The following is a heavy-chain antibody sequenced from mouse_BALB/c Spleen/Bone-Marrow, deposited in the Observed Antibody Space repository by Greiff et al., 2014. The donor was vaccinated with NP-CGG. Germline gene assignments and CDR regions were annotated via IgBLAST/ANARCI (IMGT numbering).Heavy chain of an antibody. Sequence: LQESGAELVRPGASVKLSCKASGYTFTSYLINWVKQRPGQGLEWIGNIYPSDSYTNYNQKFKDKATLTVDISSSTAYMQLSSPTSEDSAVYYCTREGYYGSSYVDYWGQGTTLTASS. J-gene: IGHJ2*01. CDR1: GYTFTSYL. V-gene: IGHV1-69*02. CDR2: IYPSDSYT. CDR3: TREGYYGSSYVDY. D-gene: IGHD1-1*01.